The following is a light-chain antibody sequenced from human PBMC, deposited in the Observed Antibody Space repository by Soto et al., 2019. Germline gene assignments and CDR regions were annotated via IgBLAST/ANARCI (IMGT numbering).Light chain of an antibody. CDR1: SSDVGSYNL. J-gene: IGLJ3*02. Sequence: QSALTQPASVSGSPGQSITISCTGTSSDVGSYNLVSWYQQHPGKAPKLMIYEGSKRPSGVSNRFSGSKSDNTASLTISGLQAEVEADYYCCSYAGSSTGVFGGGTKLTVL. V-gene: IGLV2-23*01. CDR2: EGS. CDR3: CSYAGSSTGV.